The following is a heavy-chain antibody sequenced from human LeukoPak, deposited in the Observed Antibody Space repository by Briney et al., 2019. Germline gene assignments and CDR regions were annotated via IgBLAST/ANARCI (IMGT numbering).Heavy chain of an antibody. Sequence: GSLRLSCAASGFTFSSYAMSWVRQAPGKGLEWIGRIYTSGSTNYNPSLKSRVTISVDTSKNQFSLKLSSVTAADTAVYYCASVAAYYYDSSGYPTTVRTYDAFDIWGQGTMVTVSS. V-gene: IGHV4-4*08. J-gene: IGHJ3*02. D-gene: IGHD3-22*01. CDR2: IYTSGST. CDR1: GFTFSSYA. CDR3: ASVAAYYYDSSGYPTTVRTYDAFDI.